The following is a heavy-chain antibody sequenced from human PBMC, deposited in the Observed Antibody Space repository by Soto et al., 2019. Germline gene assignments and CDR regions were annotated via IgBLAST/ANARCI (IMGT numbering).Heavy chain of an antibody. D-gene: IGHD6-13*01. CDR3: VKDTTRIAAAGVYYYYGMDV. J-gene: IGHJ6*02. Sequence: TGGSLRLSCSASGFTFSSYAMHWVRQAPGKGLEYVSAISSNGGSTYYADSVKGRFTISRDNSKNTLYLQMSSLRAEDTAVYYCVKDTTRIAAAGVYYYYGMDVWGQGTTVTVSS. CDR2: ISSNGGST. V-gene: IGHV3-64D*08. CDR1: GFTFSSYA.